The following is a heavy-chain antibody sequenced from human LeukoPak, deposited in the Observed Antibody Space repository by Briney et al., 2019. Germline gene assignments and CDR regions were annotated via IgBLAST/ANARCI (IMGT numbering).Heavy chain of an antibody. CDR3: ARDGPAYYDSSGYSDY. CDR2: ISGSGNTI. Sequence: PGGSLRLSCAASGFTFSKMNWVRQAPGKGLEWISYISGSGNTIYYAESVKGRFTISRDSAKNSLYLQMNSLRAEDTAIYYCARDGPAYYDSSGYSDYWGRGILVTVSS. CDR1: GFTFSK. D-gene: IGHD3-22*01. J-gene: IGHJ4*02. V-gene: IGHV3-48*03.